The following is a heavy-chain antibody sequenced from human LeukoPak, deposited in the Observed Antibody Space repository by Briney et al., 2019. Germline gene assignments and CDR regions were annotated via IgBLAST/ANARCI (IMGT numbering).Heavy chain of an antibody. CDR3: ARGLDDYGNSYYCMDV. CDR2: INPNSGAT. CDR1: GYTFTVYY. V-gene: IGHV1-2*02. J-gene: IGHJ6*03. Sequence: GASVKVSCKASGYTFTVYYIHWLRQAPGQGLEWMGWINPNSGATIYAQKFQDRVTMTRDTSINTAYMELSRLKSDDTAVFYCARGLDDYGNSYYCMDVWGKGTTVTISS. D-gene: IGHD4-17*01.